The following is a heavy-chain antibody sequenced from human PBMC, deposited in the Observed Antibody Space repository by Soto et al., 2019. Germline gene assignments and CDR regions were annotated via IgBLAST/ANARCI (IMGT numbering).Heavy chain of an antibody. J-gene: IGHJ4*02. CDR3: AGPGYSSQDY. CDR1: GFTFSSFA. Sequence: PXGSLRLSFAASGFTFSSFALSWVRRAPGKGLEWVSAISGSGDGTDYADSVKGRFTISRDNSKNTLYLQMNSLRAEDTAVYYCAGPGYSSQDYWGQGALVTVSS. V-gene: IGHV3-23*01. CDR2: ISGSGDGT. D-gene: IGHD5-18*01.